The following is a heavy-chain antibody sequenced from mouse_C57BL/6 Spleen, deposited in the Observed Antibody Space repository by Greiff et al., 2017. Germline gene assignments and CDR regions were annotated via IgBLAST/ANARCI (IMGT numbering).Heavy chain of an antibody. D-gene: IGHD3-3*01. J-gene: IGHJ2*01. CDR2: ISYDGSN. CDR3: AREGTGVDY. Sequence: ESGPGLVKPSQSLSLTCSVTGYSITSGYYWNWIRQFPGNKLEWMGYISYDGSNNYNPSLKNRISITRDTSKNQFFLKLNSVTTEDTATYYCAREGTGVDYWGQGTTLTVSS. CDR1: GYSITSGYY. V-gene: IGHV3-6*01.